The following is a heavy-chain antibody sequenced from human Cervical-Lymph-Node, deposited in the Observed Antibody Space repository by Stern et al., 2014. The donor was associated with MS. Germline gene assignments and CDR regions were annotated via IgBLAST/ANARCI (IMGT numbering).Heavy chain of an antibody. CDR2: IYHSGST. CDR3: ARDVPSIAARLDFDY. CDR1: GYSISSGYY. Sequence: QLQLQESGPGLVKPSETLSLTCTVSGYSISSGYYWGWIRQPPGKGLEWIGSIYHSGSTYYNPSLKSRVTISVDTSKNQFSLKLSSVTAADTAVYYCARDVPSIAARLDFDYWGQGTLVTVSS. D-gene: IGHD6-6*01. V-gene: IGHV4-38-2*02. J-gene: IGHJ4*02.